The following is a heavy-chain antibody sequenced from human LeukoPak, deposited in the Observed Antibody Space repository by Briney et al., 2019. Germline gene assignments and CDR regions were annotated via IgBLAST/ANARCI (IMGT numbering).Heavy chain of an antibody. CDR1: GGSISSYY. Sequence: PSETLSLTCTVSGGSISSYYWSWIRQPPGKGLEWIGYIYYSGSTNYNPSLKSRVTISVDTSKNQFSLKLSSVTAADTAVYYCARRRRGSYYYDSSGYAFDPWGQGTLVTVSS. CDR3: ARRRRGSYYYDSSGYAFDP. D-gene: IGHD3-22*01. V-gene: IGHV4-59*01. J-gene: IGHJ5*02. CDR2: IYYSGST.